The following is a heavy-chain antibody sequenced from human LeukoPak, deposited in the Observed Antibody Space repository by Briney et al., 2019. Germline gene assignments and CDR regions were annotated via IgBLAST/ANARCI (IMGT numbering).Heavy chain of an antibody. CDR2: ISDSGGST. D-gene: IGHD2-15*01. CDR3: VRGDSFGPYGMDV. J-gene: IGHJ6*02. Sequence: GGSLRLSCSASGFPFSSYAMHWVRQAPGQGLEYVSAISDSGGSTYYADSVKGRFTISRDNSKNTLYLQMSSLRAEDPAVYFCVRGDSFGPYGMDVWGQGTTVSVSS. CDR1: GFPFSSYA. V-gene: IGHV3-64D*09.